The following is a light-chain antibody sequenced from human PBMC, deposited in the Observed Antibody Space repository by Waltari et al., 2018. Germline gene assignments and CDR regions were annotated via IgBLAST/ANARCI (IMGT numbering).Light chain of an antibody. CDR2: DVN. CDR1: SSDVGGYAY. Sequence: QSALTQPRPVSGSPGQSVAISCTGTSSDVGGYAYVPWYQQNPGKAPKLMVFDVNRRPSGVPDRFSGSKSGNTASLTISGLQAEDEADYYCCSYAGSYTWVFGTGTKVTVL. V-gene: IGLV2-11*01. CDR3: CSYAGSYTWV. J-gene: IGLJ1*01.